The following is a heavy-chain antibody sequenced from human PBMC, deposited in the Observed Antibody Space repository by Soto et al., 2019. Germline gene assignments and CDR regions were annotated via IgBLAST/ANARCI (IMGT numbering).Heavy chain of an antibody. CDR1: GFTFSSYG. V-gene: IGHV3-30*18. D-gene: IGHD1-7*01. J-gene: IGHJ6*02. CDR2: ISYDGSNK. Sequence: LRLSCAASGFTFSSYGMHWVRQAPGKGLEWVAVISYDGSNKYYADSVKGRFTISRDNSKNTLYLQMNSLRAEDTAVYYCAKNHTYNWNYFSSYYYYGMDVWGQGTTVTVSS. CDR3: AKNHTYNWNYFSSYYYYGMDV.